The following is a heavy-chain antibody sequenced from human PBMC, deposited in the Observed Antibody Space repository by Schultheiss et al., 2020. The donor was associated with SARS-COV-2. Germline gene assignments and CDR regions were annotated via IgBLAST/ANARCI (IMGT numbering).Heavy chain of an antibody. CDR3: ARSRSGSFISTGEYYFDY. J-gene: IGHJ4*02. CDR2: IFSNDKK. CDR1: GFSLSDARMG. Sequence: SGPTLVKPTETLTLTCTVSGFSLSDARMGVSWIRQPPGKALEWLAHIFSNDKKFYSTSLKTRLTISKDTSKSQVVLTMTNMDPVDTATYYCARSRSGSFISTGEYYFDYWGQGTLVTVSS. V-gene: IGHV2-26*01. D-gene: IGHD3-3*01.